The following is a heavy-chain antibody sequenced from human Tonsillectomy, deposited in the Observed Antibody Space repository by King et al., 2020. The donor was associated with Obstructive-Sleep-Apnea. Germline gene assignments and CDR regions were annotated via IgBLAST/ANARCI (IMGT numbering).Heavy chain of an antibody. V-gene: IGHV3-11*06. CDR3: ARASIEDGDYPPDY. D-gene: IGHD4-17*01. CDR1: GFSFSDYY. J-gene: IGHJ4*02. Sequence: VQLVESGGGLVKPGGSLRLSCAASGFSFSDYYMSWIRQAPGEGLEWGSYISISSIYPNYADSVKGRFTISRDNAKNSLYLQMNSLRAEDTAVYYCARASIEDGDYPPDYWGQGTLVTVSS. CDR2: ISISSIYP.